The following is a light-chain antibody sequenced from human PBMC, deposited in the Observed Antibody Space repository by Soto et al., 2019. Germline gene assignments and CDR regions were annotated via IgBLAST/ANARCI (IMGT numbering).Light chain of an antibody. Sequence: EIVMTQSPATLSVSPGERATLSCRASQSVSSNLAWYQQKPGQAPRLLIYGASTRATGIPARFSGSGSGTEFTLTISSLQSEDFAVHYCQQYYNWPYTFGPGTKVDIK. CDR1: QSVSSN. J-gene: IGKJ3*01. V-gene: IGKV3-15*01. CDR2: GAS. CDR3: QQYYNWPYT.